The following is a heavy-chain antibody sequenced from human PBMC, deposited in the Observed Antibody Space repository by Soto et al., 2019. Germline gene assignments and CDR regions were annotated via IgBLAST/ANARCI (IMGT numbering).Heavy chain of an antibody. CDR3: ARDYLPYDFWSGYRKNYYYYGMDI. D-gene: IGHD3-3*01. J-gene: IGHJ6*02. V-gene: IGHV3-30-3*01. CDR2: ISYDGSNK. CDR1: GFTFSSYA. Sequence: PGGSLRLSCAASGFTFSSYAMHWVRQAPGKGLEWVAVISYDGSNKYYADSVKGRFTISRDNSKNTLYLQMNSLRAEGTAVYYCARDYLPYDFWSGYRKNYYYYGMDIWGQGTTVTVSS.